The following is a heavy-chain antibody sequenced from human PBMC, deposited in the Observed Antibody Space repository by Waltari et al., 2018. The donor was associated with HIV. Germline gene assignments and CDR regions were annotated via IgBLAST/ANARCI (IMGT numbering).Heavy chain of an antibody. D-gene: IGHD3-10*01. J-gene: IGHJ4*02. CDR2: IKTKGDGGAT. Sequence: EVQLVESGGDLRKPGGCLRLSCAASGFTLNSVWLSWVRQAPGKGLEWVGRIKTKGDGGATDYAAAVKGRFTISRDDSKNTVYLQMNSLKIEDTAVYYCTSEEDYGSGSHFDYWGQGTLVTVSS. CDR3: TSEEDYGSGSHFDY. V-gene: IGHV3-15*01. CDR1: GFTLNSVW.